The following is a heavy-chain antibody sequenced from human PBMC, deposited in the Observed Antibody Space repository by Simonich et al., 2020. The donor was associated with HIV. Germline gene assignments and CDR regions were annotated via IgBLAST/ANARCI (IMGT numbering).Heavy chain of an antibody. CDR2: TKPNSGDT. Sequence: QVQLVQSGAEVKKPGASVKVSCKASGYTFTDHYIHWVRRAPGQGLGWKEWTKPNSGDTEYGQKFQSRVTMTRDTSISTAYMELSRARSEDTAVYYCAREGTQLEDAFDIWGQGTQVTVSS. J-gene: IGHJ3*02. CDR1: GYTFTDHY. V-gene: IGHV1-2*02. D-gene: IGHD1-1*01. CDR3: AREGTQLEDAFDI.